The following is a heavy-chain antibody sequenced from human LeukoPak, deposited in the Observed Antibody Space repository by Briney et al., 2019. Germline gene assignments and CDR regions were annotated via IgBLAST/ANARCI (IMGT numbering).Heavy chain of an antibody. CDR2: ISWNSGSI. CDR3: AKDGDSHHNNYGDYSYYFDY. D-gene: IGHD4-17*01. CDR1: GFTFDDYA. V-gene: IGHV3-9*01. Sequence: GGSLRLSCAASGFTFDDYAMHWVRQAPGKGLEWVSGISWNSGSIGYADSVKGRFTISRDNAKNSLYLQMNSLRAEDTALYYCAKDGDSHHNNYGDYSYYFDYWGQGTLVTVSS. J-gene: IGHJ4*02.